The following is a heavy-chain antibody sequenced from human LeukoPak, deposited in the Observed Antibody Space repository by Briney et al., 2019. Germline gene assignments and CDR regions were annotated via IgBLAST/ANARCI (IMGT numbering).Heavy chain of an antibody. D-gene: IGHD3-10*01. CDR2: INHSGST. Sequence: PSETLSLTCALSGGSLSGYYWSWIRQPPGKGLEWIGEINHSGSTNYNPSLKSRVTISVDTSKNQFSLKLSSVTAADTAVYYCARRIRYYYGSGSYTLFDYWGQGTLVTVSS. CDR1: GGSLSGYY. J-gene: IGHJ4*02. V-gene: IGHV4-34*01. CDR3: ARRIRYYYGSGSYTLFDY.